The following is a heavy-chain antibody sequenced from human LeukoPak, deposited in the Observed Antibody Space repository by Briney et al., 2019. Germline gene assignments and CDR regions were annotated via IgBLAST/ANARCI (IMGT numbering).Heavy chain of an antibody. V-gene: IGHV4-4*02. J-gene: IGHJ4*02. CDR3: AREGLGETYFEY. D-gene: IGHD3-10*01. CDR1: GGSITTRNF. CDR2: MHHDGSA. Sequence: SGTLSLTCAVSGGSITTRNFWSWVRQPPGKGLEWIAEMHHDGSANYNPSLKSRVSMSVDKSKNHFSLRLTSVTAADTAVYYCAREGLGETYFEYWGRGILVTVSS.